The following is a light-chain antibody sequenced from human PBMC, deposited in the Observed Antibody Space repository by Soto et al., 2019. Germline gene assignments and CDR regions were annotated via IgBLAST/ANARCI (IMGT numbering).Light chain of an antibody. CDR2: GAS. V-gene: IGKV3-20*01. J-gene: IGKJ4*01. CDR3: QQYGSSIT. CDR1: QNVYNNY. Sequence: EILLTQSPGTLSLSPGERATLSCRSSQNVYNNYIAWYQQKPGQAPRTVIYGASIRATGIPDRFSGSWSGTDFTLSISRLEHEDSAVYYCQQYGSSITFGGGTKV.